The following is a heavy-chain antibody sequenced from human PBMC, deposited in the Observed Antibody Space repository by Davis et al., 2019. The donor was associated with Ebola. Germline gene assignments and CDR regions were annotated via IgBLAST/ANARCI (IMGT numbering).Heavy chain of an antibody. CDR2: ISWNGGSK. CDR3: ARVNVVAAGSFDF. CDR1: GFTFDDYG. V-gene: IGHV3-9*01. J-gene: IGHJ4*02. Sequence: SLKISCVASGFTFDDYGMHWVRQTPGKGLEWVSGISWNGGSKDYVDSVKGRFTISRDNAKNSLYLQMNSLTPEDTALYYCARVNVVAAGSFDFWCQGTRVTVSA. D-gene: IGHD6-13*01.